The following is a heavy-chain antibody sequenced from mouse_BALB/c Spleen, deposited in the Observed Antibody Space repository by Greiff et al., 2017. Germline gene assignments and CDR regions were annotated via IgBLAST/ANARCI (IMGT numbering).Heavy chain of an antibody. CDR2: ISSGSSTI. CDR1: GFTFSSFG. Sequence: EVQLVESGGGLVQPGGSRKLSCAASGFTFSSFGMHWVRQAPEKGLEWAAYISSGSSTIYYADTVKGRFTISRDNPKNTLFLQMTSLRSEDTAMYYCARGAYYRYDQYYFDYWGQGTTRTVSS. D-gene: IGHD2-14*01. J-gene: IGHJ2*01. V-gene: IGHV5-17*02. CDR3: ARGAYYRYDQYYFDY.